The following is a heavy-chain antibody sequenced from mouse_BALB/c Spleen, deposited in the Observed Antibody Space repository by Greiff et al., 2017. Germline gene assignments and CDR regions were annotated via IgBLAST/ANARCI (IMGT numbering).Heavy chain of an antibody. J-gene: IGHJ4*01. CDR3: TRGKIGDY. D-gene: IGHD2-14*01. Sequence: EVQVVESGGGLVKPGGSLKLSCAASGFTFSSYTMSWVRQTPEKRLEWVATISSGGSYTYYPDSVKGRFTISRDNAKNTLYLQMSSLKSEDTAMYYCTRGKIGDYWGQGTSVTVSS. CDR2: ISSGGSYT. CDR1: GFTFSSYT. V-gene: IGHV5-6-4*01.